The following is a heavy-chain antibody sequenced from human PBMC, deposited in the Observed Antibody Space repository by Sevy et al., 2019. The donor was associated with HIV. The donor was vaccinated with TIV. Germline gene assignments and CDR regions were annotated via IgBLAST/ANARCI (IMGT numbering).Heavy chain of an antibody. CDR1: GFTFSIYN. CDR3: ARGHCYADRCLAFDY. CDR2: ISGSGGSV. V-gene: IGHV3-21*01. Sequence: GGSLRLSCAASGFTFSIYNMNWVRQASGAGLEWVSSISGSGGSVYYADSVQGRFIISRDNARNSLYLQINSLTAEDTALYYCARGHCYADRCLAFDYWGQGTLVTVSS. J-gene: IGHJ4*02. D-gene: IGHD2-2*01.